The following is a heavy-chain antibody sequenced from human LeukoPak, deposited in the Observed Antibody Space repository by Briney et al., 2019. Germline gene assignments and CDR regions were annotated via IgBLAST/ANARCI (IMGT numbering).Heavy chain of an antibody. J-gene: IGHJ3*02. CDR2: IYYSGSI. D-gene: IGHD3-16*01. Sequence: GSLRLSCAASGFTFSSYSMNWVRQPPGKGLEWIGSIYYSGSIYYNPSLKSRVTISVDTSKNQFSLKLSSVTAADTAVYYCARGGGAFDIWGQGTMVTVSS. CDR3: ARGGGAFDI. CDR1: GFTFSSYS. V-gene: IGHV4-39*07.